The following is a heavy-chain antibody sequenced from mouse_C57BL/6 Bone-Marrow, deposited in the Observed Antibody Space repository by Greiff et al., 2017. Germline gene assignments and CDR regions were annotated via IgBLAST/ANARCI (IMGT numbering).Heavy chain of an antibody. CDR3: ARNGGIYYYASFAY. J-gene: IGHJ3*01. CDR2: IWTGGGT. CDR1: GFSLTSYA. Sequence: QVQLQQSGPGLVAPSQSLSITCPVSGFSLTSYAISWVRQPPGKGLEWLGVIWTGGGTNYNSALKSRLSISKDNSKSQVFLKMNSLQTDDTARYYCARNGGIYYYASFAYWGQGTLVTVSA. V-gene: IGHV2-9-1*01. D-gene: IGHD1-1*01.